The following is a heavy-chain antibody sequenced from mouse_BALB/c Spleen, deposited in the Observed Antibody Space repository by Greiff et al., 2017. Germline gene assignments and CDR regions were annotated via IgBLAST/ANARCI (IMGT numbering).Heavy chain of an antibody. Sequence: EVKLEESGGGLVQPGGSRKLSCAASGFTFSSFGMHWVRQAPEKGLEWVAYISSGSSTIYYADTVKGRFTISRDNPKNTLFLQMTSLRSEDTAMYYCARGHYGRGGAMDYWGQGTSVTVSS. J-gene: IGHJ4*01. CDR1: GFTFSSFG. CDR3: ARGHYGRGGAMDY. V-gene: IGHV5-17*02. D-gene: IGHD1-1*01. CDR2: ISSGSSTI.